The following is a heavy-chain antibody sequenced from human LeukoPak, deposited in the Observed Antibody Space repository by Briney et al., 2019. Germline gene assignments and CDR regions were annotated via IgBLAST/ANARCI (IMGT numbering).Heavy chain of an antibody. CDR3: ARDYGPSRGFDY. D-gene: IGHD3-10*01. J-gene: IGHJ4*02. CDR1: GGSFSSYY. CDR2: IFYSGST. V-gene: IGHV4-59*01. Sequence: PSETLSLTCAVYGGSFSSYYWSWIRQPPGEGLEWIGYIFYSGSTNYTPSLKSRVTMSVDTSKNQFSLKLSSVTAADTTVYYCARDYGPSRGFDYWGQGILVTVSS.